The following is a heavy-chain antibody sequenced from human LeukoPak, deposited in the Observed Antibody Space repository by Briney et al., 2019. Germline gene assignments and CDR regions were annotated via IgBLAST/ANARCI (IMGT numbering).Heavy chain of an antibody. V-gene: IGHV3-23*01. CDR1: GFTFSSYA. CDR2: ISGSGGST. D-gene: IGHD4-11*01. Sequence: PGGSLRLSCAACGFTFSSYAMSWVRQAPGKGLEWVSAISGSGGSTYYADSVKGRFTISRDNSKNTLYLQMNSLRAEDTAVYYCARDSQLYLQSAFDYWGQGTLVTVSS. CDR3: ARDSQLYLQSAFDY. J-gene: IGHJ4*02.